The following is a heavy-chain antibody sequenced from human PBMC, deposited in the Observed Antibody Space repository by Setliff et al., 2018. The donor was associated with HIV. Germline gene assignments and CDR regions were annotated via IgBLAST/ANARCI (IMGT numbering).Heavy chain of an antibody. CDR1: GYSFTNYA. V-gene: IGHV7-4-1*02. D-gene: IGHD3-22*01. CDR3: AAMIVNYYYMDV. J-gene: IGHJ6*03. Sequence: ASVKVSCKASGYSFTNYALNWVRQAPGQGLEWMGWINTNTGNPMYAQGCAGRFVFSLDTSVSTAFLQISSLKAEDTAVYYCAAMIVNYYYMDVWGKGTTVTVSS. CDR2: INTNTGNP.